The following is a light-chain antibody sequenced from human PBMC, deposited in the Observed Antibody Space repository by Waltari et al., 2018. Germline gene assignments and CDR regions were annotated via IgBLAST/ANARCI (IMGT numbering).Light chain of an antibody. Sequence: QSALTQPASVSGSPGQAITISCTGNSSDVGGYNYVSWYQQHPGKAPKLMIYEVSNRPSGVSNRFSGSKSGNTASLTISGLQAEDEADYSCSSYTSSSTPLVFGTGTKVTVL. CDR1: SSDVGGYNY. V-gene: IGLV2-14*01. CDR3: SSYTSSSTPLV. CDR2: EVS. J-gene: IGLJ1*01.